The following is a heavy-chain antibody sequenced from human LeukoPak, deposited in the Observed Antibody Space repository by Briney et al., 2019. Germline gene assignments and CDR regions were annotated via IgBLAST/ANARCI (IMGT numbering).Heavy chain of an antibody. J-gene: IGHJ5*02. CDR3: ARDNSVRDEAWWFNL. CDR2: ISPSGGST. D-gene: IGHD5-24*01. Sequence: GASVTVSCKAFGYTFTSNYMHWVRQAPGQGPEWMGVISPSGGSTTYAQTFQGRVTLTRDMSTSTDYLELSSLRSEDTAVYYCARDNSVRDEAWWFNLWGQGTLVTVSS. V-gene: IGHV1-46*01. CDR1: GYTFTSNY.